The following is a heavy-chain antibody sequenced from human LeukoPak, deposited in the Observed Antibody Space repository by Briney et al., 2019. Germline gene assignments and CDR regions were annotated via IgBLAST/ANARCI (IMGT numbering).Heavy chain of an antibody. CDR2: ISGSGGST. CDR1: GFTFSSYA. CDR3: AKDRGSQVVPYYYMDV. J-gene: IGHJ6*03. D-gene: IGHD2-21*01. V-gene: IGHV3-23*01. Sequence: GGSLRLSCAASGFTFSSYAMSWVRQAPGKGLEGVSAISGSGGSTYYADSVKGRFTISRDNSKNTLYLQMNSLRAEDTAVYYCAKDRGSQVVPYYYMDVWGKGTTVTVSS.